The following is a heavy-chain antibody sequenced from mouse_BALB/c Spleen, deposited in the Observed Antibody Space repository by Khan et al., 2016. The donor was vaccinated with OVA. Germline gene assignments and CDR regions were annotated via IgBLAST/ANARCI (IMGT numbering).Heavy chain of an antibody. CDR3: TRPSYYGNPWFTY. V-gene: IGHV5-9*02. CDR2: ISGTGIYT. Sequence: EVELVESGGDLVKPGGSLKLSCEPSGFAFSSYDMSWIRQTPEKRLEWVATISGTGIYTYYPDSVKGRFTISRDNVRNTPYLQMSSLRSEDTALYYCTRPSYYGNPWFTYWGQGTLVTVSA. D-gene: IGHD2-10*01. J-gene: IGHJ3*01. CDR1: GFAFSSYD.